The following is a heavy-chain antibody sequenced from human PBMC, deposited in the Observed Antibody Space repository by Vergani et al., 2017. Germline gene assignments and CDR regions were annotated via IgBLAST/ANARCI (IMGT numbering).Heavy chain of an antibody. CDR2: IYHSGSP. D-gene: IGHD2-2*01. CDR3: AIDPESPAANFGLDY. V-gene: IGHV4-4*02. Sequence: QVQLQESGPGLVKPSGTLSLTCAVSGGSISSSNWWSWVRQPPGKGLEWIGEIYHSGSPNYNPSLKSRVTISVDKSKNQFSLKLSSVTAADTAVYYCAIDPESPAANFGLDYWGQGTLVTVSS. CDR1: GGSISSSNW. J-gene: IGHJ4*02.